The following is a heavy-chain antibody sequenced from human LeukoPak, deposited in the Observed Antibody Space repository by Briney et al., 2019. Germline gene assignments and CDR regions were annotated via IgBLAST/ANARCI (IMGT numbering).Heavy chain of an antibody. CDR3: ARRSSGYYYYGLDV. Sequence: SETLSLTCTVSGGSISSGGYYWSWIRQHPGKGLEWIGYIYYSGSTDYNPSLKSRVTISIDTSKSQFSLKLSSVTAADTAVYYCARRSSGYYYYGLDVWGQGTTVTVSS. V-gene: IGHV4-61*08. J-gene: IGHJ6*02. CDR2: IYYSGST. CDR1: GGSISSGGYY. D-gene: IGHD3-10*01.